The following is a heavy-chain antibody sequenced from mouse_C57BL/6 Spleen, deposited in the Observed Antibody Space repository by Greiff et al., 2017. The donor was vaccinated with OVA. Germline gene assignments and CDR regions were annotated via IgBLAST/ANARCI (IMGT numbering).Heavy chain of an antibody. CDR2: IDPANGNT. J-gene: IGHJ1*03. CDR3: ARYTITTVVAWYFDV. V-gene: IGHV14-3*01. CDR1: GFNFKNTY. D-gene: IGHD1-1*01. Sequence: VQLQQSVAELVRPGASVKLSCTASGFNFKNTYMHWVKQRPEQGLEWIGRIDPANGNTTSAPKFQGKATITADTSSNTAYLQLSSLTSEDTAIYYCARYTITTVVAWYFDVWGTGTTVTVSS.